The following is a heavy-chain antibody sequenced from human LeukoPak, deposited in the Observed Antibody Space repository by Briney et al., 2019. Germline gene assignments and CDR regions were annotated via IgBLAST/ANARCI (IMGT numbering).Heavy chain of an antibody. CDR2: ISAYNGNT. CDR3: ARDLCRAYCGGDGEDDAFDI. CDR1: GYTFASYG. D-gene: IGHD2-21*02. Sequence: GASVKVSCKASGYTFASYGISWVRQAPGQGLEWMGWISAYNGNTNYAQKLQGRVTMTTDTSTSTAYMELRSLRSDDTAVYYCARDLCRAYCGGDGEDDAFDIWGQGTMVTVSS. V-gene: IGHV1-18*01. J-gene: IGHJ3*02.